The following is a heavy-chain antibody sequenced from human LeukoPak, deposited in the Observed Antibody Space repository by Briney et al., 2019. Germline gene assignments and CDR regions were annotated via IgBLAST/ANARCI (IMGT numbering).Heavy chain of an antibody. D-gene: IGHD4-17*01. V-gene: IGHV3-53*01. Sequence: GGSLRLSCAASGFTVSSSYMSWVRQAPGKGLEGVSVIYSGGSTYYADSVKGRFTISRDNSKNTLYLQMNSLRAEDTAVYYCARAPDYGDYSHFDYWGQGTLVTVSS. CDR2: IYSGGST. J-gene: IGHJ4*02. CDR1: GFTVSSSY. CDR3: ARAPDYGDYSHFDY.